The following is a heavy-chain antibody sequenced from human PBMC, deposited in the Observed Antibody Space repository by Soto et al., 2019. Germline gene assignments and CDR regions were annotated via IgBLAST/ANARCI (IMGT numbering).Heavy chain of an antibody. CDR2: ISSSSSYI. J-gene: IGHJ3*02. CDR3: ARASIAAARRRGGAFDI. Sequence: VGSLRLSCSSSLFTFSSYSMNWVLQSPCKLLEWVSSISSSSSYIYYADSVKGRFTISRDNAKNSLYLQMNSLRAEDTAVYYCARASIAAARRRGGAFDIWGQGTMVTVSS. V-gene: IGHV3-21*01. CDR1: LFTFSSYS. D-gene: IGHD6-13*01.